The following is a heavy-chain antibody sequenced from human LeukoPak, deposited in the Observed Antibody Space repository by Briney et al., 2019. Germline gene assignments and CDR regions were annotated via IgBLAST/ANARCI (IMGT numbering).Heavy chain of an antibody. CDR1: GFTFSTYA. Sequence: GGSLRLSCAASGFTFSTYAMHWVRQAPGKGLEWVAVISYDGRQKYYADSVKCRFTISRDNSKNTLFLQMNSLRSEDTAVYYCATDLITPRDYGDYRYVWFDPWGQGTLVTVSS. V-gene: IGHV3-30*14. CDR2: ISYDGRQK. D-gene: IGHD4-17*01. CDR3: ATDLITPRDYGDYRYVWFDP. J-gene: IGHJ5*01.